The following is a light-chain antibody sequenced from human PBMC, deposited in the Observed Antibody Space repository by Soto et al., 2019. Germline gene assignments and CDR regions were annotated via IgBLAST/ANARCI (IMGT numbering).Light chain of an antibody. CDR3: CSYANGNTLL. V-gene: IGLV2-14*01. J-gene: IGLJ2*01. CDR1: SSDVGGYKY. CDR2: EVS. Sequence: QSALTQPASVSGSPGQAITISCTGTSSDVGGYKYVSWYQQHPGKAPKLMIYEVSNRPSGVSNRFSGSKSGNTASLTISGLQTEDDSHYYCCSYANGNTLLFGGGTKVTVL.